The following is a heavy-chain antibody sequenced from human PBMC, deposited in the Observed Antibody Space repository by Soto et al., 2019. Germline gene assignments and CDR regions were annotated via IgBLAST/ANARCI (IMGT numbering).Heavy chain of an antibody. V-gene: IGHV3-23*01. D-gene: IGHD6-19*01. CDR2: ISSSGGFT. CDR1: GFTFTTYD. CDR3: GRSSGWPRGYYGMDV. Sequence: EVQLLESGGGLVHPGGSLRLSCAASGFTFTTYDMTWVRQAPGEGLEWVSAISSSGGFTYYADSVKGRFTISGDNPRNTLYLQMNSLRGDDTAVYYCGRSSGWPRGYYGMDVWGQGTTVTVSS. J-gene: IGHJ6*02.